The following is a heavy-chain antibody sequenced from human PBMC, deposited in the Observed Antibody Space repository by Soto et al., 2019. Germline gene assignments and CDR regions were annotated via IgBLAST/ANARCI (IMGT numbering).Heavy chain of an antibody. J-gene: IGHJ4*02. D-gene: IGHD2-8*01. CDR3: ARRTHGRCYNY. Sequence: QLQLQESGPGLVKSSETLSLTCTVSVGGVYSDGYSWGWIRRPPGQGLEWIGNIYYSGSTYYNPSLKSRDTRSLDTSKHHFSLSLNAVTAADTAVYYCARRTHGRCYNYWGPGTLVTVSS. CDR1: VGGVYSDGYS. V-gene: IGHV4-39*02. CDR2: IYYSGST.